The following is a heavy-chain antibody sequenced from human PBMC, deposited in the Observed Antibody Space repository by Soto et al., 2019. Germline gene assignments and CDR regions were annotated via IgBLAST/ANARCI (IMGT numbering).Heavy chain of an antibody. J-gene: IGHJ3*02. CDR3: ARGLEDTTDAFDI. D-gene: IGHD1-1*01. CDR2: IYSGGST. V-gene: IGHV3-66*01. CDR1: GFTVSSNY. Sequence: VQLVESGGGLVQPGGSLRLSCAASGFTVSSNYMSWVRQAPGKGLEWVSVIYSGGSTYYADSVKGRFTISRDNSKNTLYLQMNSLRAEDTAVYYCARGLEDTTDAFDIWGQGTMVTVSS.